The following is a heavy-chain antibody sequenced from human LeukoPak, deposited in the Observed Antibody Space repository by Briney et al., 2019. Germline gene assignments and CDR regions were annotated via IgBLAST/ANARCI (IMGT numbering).Heavy chain of an antibody. V-gene: IGHV1-18*01. CDR1: GYTFTSYD. D-gene: IGHD2-2*02. CDR3: ARGYCSSTSCSTFQH. CDR2: ISAYNGNT. J-gene: IGHJ1*01. Sequence: ASVKVSCEASGYTFTSYDINWVRQATGQGLVWMGWISAYNGNTNYAQKLQGRVTMTTDTSTSTAYMELSSLRSEDTAVYYCARGYCSSTSCSTFQHWGQGTLVTVSS.